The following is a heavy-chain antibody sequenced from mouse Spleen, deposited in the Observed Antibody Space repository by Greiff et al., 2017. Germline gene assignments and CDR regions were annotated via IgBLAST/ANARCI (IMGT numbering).Heavy chain of an antibody. CDR3: ARDHDGYFYFDY. Sequence: EVKLQESGPGLVKPSQSLSLTCSVTGYSITSGYYWNWIRQFPGNKLEWMGYISYDGSNNYNPSLKNRISITRDTSKNQFFLKLNSVTTEDTATYYCARDHDGYFYFDYWGQGTTLTVSS. CDR1: GYSITSGYY. V-gene: IGHV3-6*02. D-gene: IGHD2-3*01. J-gene: IGHJ2*01. CDR2: ISYDGSN.